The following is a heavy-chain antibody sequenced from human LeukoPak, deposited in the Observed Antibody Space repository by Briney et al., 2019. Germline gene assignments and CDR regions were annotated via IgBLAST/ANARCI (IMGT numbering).Heavy chain of an antibody. CDR1: GFTFSSYS. CDR3: ARVDGELYNWSDP. Sequence: GGSLRLSCAASGFTFSSYSMNWVRQAPGKGLEWVSSISSSSSYIYYADSVKGRFTISRDNAKNSLYLQMNSLRAEDTAVYYCARVDGELYNWSDPWGQGTLVTVSS. J-gene: IGHJ5*02. V-gene: IGHV3-21*01. D-gene: IGHD3-10*01. CDR2: ISSSSSYI.